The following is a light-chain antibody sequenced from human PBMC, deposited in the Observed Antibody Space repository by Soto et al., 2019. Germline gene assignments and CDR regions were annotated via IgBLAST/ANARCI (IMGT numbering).Light chain of an antibody. V-gene: IGKV4-1*01. CDR2: WAS. Sequence: DIVMTQSPDSLAVSLGERATINCKSSQSVLYSSNNKNYLAWYQQKPGQPPKLLIYWASTRESGVPDRFSGSGSGTEFTLTIRSLQAEDVAVYYCQQYYSNTPTFGQGTKLEIK. J-gene: IGKJ2*01. CDR3: QQYYSNTPT. CDR1: QSVLYSSNNKNY.